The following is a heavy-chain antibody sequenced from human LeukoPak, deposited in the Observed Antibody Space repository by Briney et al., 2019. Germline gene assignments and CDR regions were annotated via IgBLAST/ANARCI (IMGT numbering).Heavy chain of an antibody. J-gene: IGHJ4*02. D-gene: IGHD6-13*01. CDR2: APHDRSSP. CDR3: ARQGLGASGLDH. CDR1: GFRFNSHH. Sequence: EPGGSLRLSCAVSGFRFNSHHMHWVRQAPNKGLEWVAVAPHDRSSPSHAASVNGRFTISRDNSKDTLFLHMDSLRVDDTAIYYCARQGLGASGLDHWGQGVLVTVSS. V-gene: IGHV3-30*03.